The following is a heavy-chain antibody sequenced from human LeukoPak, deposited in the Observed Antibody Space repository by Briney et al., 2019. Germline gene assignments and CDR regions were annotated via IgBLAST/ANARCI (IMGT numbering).Heavy chain of an antibody. V-gene: IGHV1-18*01. CDR3: ARGDVEMATIGTTTG. Sequence: ASATVSCKASGYTFTSYGISWVRQAPGQGLEWMGWISAYNGNTNYAQKLQGRVTMTTDTSTSTAYMELRSLRSDDTAVYYCARGDVEMATIGTTTGWGQGTLVTVSS. CDR2: ISAYNGNT. CDR1: GYTFTSYG. D-gene: IGHD5-24*01. J-gene: IGHJ4*02.